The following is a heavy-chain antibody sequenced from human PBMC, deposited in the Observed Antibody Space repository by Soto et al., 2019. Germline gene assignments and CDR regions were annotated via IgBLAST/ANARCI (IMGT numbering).Heavy chain of an antibody. CDR2: ISYDGSNK. V-gene: IGHV3-30*18. J-gene: IGHJ4*02. Sequence: QVQLVESGGGVVQPGRSLRLSCAASGFTFSSYGMQWVRQAPGKGLEWVAVISYDGSNKYYADSVKGRFTISRDNCKNTLYLQMNSLRDEETAVYYCAKRGGGYWGQGTLVTVSS. D-gene: IGHD3-16*01. CDR3: AKRGGGY. CDR1: GFTFSSYG.